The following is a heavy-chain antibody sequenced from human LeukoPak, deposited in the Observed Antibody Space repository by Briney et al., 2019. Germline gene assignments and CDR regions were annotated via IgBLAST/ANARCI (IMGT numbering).Heavy chain of an antibody. Sequence: GGSLRLSCAASGFTFSSYEMNWVRQAPGKGREWVSYISSSGSTVYYADSVKGRFTISRDNAKNSLYLQMNSLRAEDTAVYYCASQIRVDAFDIWGQGTMVTVSS. J-gene: IGHJ3*02. D-gene: IGHD6-13*01. CDR2: ISSSGSTV. CDR1: GFTFSSYE. V-gene: IGHV3-48*03. CDR3: ASQIRVDAFDI.